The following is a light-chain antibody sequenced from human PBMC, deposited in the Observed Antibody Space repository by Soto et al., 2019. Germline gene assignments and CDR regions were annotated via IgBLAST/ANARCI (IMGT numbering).Light chain of an antibody. J-gene: IGKJ5*01. V-gene: IGKV3-20*01. CDR2: GTS. Sequence: EVVLTPSPVTLSLSPGERATLSCRASQSFRGLLAWYQQKPGQAPRLLIYGTSSRATGIPDRFSGSGSGTDFTLTISRLEPEDFAVFYCQQYGSSITFGQGTRLEIK. CDR3: QQYGSSIT. CDR1: QSFRGL.